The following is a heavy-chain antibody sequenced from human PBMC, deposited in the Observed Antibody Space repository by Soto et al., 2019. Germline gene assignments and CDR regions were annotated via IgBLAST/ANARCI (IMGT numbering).Heavy chain of an antibody. CDR2: INAGNGNT. D-gene: IGHD3-10*01. Sequence: ASVKVSRKASGYTFTSYAMHWVRQAPGQRPEWMGWINAGNGNTKYSQKFQGRVTITRDTSASTAYMELSSLRSEDTAVYYCARPHYYGSGSYYNDAFDIWGQGTMVTVSS. CDR1: GYTFTSYA. V-gene: IGHV1-3*01. CDR3: ARPHYYGSGSYYNDAFDI. J-gene: IGHJ3*02.